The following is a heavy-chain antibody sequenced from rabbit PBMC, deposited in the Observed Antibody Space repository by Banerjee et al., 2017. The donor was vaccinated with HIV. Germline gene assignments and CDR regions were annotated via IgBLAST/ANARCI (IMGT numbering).Heavy chain of an antibody. J-gene: IGHJ6*01. Sequence: QSLEESGGGLVKPGASLTLTCTASGIDFSSYTMGWVRQAPGKGLEWIGCIYIGSSSTYYASWVNGRFTISKTSSTTVTLQVTSLTAADTATYFCARGVYYYDAGASAYGMWYGMDLWGQGTLVTVS. CDR3: ARGVYYYDAGASAYGMWYGMDL. CDR2: IYIGSSST. CDR1: GIDFSSYT. V-gene: IGHV1S40*01. D-gene: IGHD4-2*01.